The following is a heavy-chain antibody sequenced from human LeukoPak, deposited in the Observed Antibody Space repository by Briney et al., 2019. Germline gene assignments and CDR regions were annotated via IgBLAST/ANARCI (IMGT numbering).Heavy chain of an antibody. CDR2: INPSGGST. D-gene: IGHD1-1*01. J-gene: IGHJ3*02. Sequence: ASVKVSCKASGYTFTSYYRHWVRQAPGQGLEWMGIINPSGGSTSYAQKFQGRVTMTMDMSTSTVYMELSSLRSEDTAVYYCARGAPVQLNRGVKGAFDIWGQGTMVTVSS. CDR1: GYTFTSYY. V-gene: IGHV1-46*01. CDR3: ARGAPVQLNRGVKGAFDI.